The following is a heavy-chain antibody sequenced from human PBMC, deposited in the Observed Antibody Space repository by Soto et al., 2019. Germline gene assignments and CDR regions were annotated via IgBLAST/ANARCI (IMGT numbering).Heavy chain of an antibody. V-gene: IGHV3-66*01. CDR3: ARENYDFWSGYYFDY. CDR1: GFTVSSNY. CDR2: IYSGGST. J-gene: IGHJ4*02. Sequence: EVQLVESGGGLVQPGGSLRLSCAASGFTVSSNYMSWVRQAPGKGLEWVSVIYSGGSTHYADSVKGRFTISRDNSTNTLYLQMNSLRGEDTAVYYCARENYDFWSGYYFDYWGQGTLVTVSS. D-gene: IGHD3-3*01.